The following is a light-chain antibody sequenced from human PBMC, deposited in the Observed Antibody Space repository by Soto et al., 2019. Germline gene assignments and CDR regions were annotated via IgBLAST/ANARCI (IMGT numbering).Light chain of an antibody. CDR1: SDDVGAYNS. V-gene: IGLV2-23*01. CDR2: KGT. CDR3: CSSAPESTYV. J-gene: IGLJ1*01. Sequence: QSVLAQPASVSGSPGQSITISCTGTSDDVGAYNSVSWYQQLPHKAPQVILYKGTQQPSGVSSRFSGSTSGNAASLTISGLQADDEADYFCCSSAPESTYVFGTGTKLTVL.